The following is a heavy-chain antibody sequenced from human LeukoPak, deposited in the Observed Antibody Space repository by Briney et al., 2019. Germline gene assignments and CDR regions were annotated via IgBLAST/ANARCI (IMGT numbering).Heavy chain of an antibody. D-gene: IGHD3-22*01. CDR1: GFTFSSYG. Sequence: GGSLRLSCAASGFTFSSYGMHWVRQAPGKALEWVAVISYDGSNKYYADSVKGRFTISRDNSKNTLYLQMNSLRAEDTAVYYCAKDRYYYDSSGSSYFDYWGQGTLVTVSS. CDR2: ISYDGSNK. J-gene: IGHJ4*02. CDR3: AKDRYYYDSSGSSYFDY. V-gene: IGHV3-30*18.